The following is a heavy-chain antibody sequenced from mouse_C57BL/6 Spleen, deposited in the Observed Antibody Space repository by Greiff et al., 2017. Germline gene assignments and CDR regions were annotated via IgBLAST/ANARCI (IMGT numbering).Heavy chain of an antibody. J-gene: IGHJ4*01. CDR3: ARRGSDDYDGYYAMDY. V-gene: IGHV1-7*01. CDR1: GYTFTSYW. Sequence: QVQLQQSGPELAKPGASVKLSCKASGYTFTSYWMHWVKQRPGQGLEWIGYINPSSGYTKYNQKFKDQATLTADKSSSTAYMQLSSLTYEDSAVYNCARRGSDDYDGYYAMDYWGQGTSVTVSS. CDR2: INPSSGYT. D-gene: IGHD2-4*01.